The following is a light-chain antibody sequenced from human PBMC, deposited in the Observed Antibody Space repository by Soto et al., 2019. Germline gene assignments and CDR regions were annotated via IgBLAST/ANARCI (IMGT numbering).Light chain of an antibody. CDR3: QQYGSSRLT. V-gene: IGKV3-20*01. Sequence: IVVTQSPGTLSLSPGERATLSCRASQSVTSSYLGWYQQKPGQAPRLLIYGASTRATGIPDRFSGSGSGTDFTLTISRLEPEDFAVYYCQQYGSSRLTFGGRTKVDIK. J-gene: IGKJ4*01. CDR1: QSVTSSY. CDR2: GAS.